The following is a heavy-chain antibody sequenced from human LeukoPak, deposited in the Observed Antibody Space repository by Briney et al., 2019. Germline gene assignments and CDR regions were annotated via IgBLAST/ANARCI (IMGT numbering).Heavy chain of an antibody. J-gene: IGHJ4*02. CDR2: INHSGST. V-gene: IGHV4-34*01. D-gene: IGHD2-15*01. CDR3: ARGFSMVVHLFDY. CDR1: GGSFSGYY. Sequence: PSETLSLTCAVYGGSFSGYYWSWIRQPPGKGLEWIGEINHSGSTNYNPSLKSRVTISVDTSKNQFSLKLSSVTAADTAVYYCARGFSMVVHLFDYWGQGTLVTVSS.